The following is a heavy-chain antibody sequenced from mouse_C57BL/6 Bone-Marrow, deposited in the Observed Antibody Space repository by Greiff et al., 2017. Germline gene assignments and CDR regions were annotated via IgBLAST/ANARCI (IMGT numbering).Heavy chain of an antibody. D-gene: IGHD1-1*01. J-gene: IGHJ3*01. CDR3: ARGGYGSSYAWFAY. Sequence: QVQLQQPGAELVKPGASVKMSCKASGYTFTSYWITWVKQRPGQGLEWIGDIYPGSGSTNYNEKFKSKATLTVDTSSSTAYMQLSSLTSEDSAVXYCARGGYGSSYAWFAYWGQGTLVTVSA. V-gene: IGHV1-55*01. CDR2: IYPGSGST. CDR1: GYTFTSYW.